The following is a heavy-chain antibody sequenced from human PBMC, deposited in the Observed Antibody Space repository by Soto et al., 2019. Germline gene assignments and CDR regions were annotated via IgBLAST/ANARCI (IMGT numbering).Heavy chain of an antibody. CDR2: IYYSGST. D-gene: IGHD3-3*01. Sequence: LSLTCTVSGGSISSSSYYWGWIRQPPGKGLEWIGSIYYSGSTYYNPSLKSRVTISVDTSKNQFSLKLSSVTAADTAVYYCARLPRRVTIFGVVSDAFDIWGQGTMVTVSS. CDR3: ARLPRRVTIFGVVSDAFDI. V-gene: IGHV4-39*01. J-gene: IGHJ3*02. CDR1: GGSISSSSYY.